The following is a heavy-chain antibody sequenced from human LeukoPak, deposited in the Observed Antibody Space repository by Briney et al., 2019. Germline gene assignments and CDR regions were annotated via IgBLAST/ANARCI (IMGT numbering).Heavy chain of an antibody. CDR3: ARGLRRIDAFDV. V-gene: IGHV4-30-2*01. D-gene: IGHD4-17*01. CDR1: DDSMNNSTYS. CDR2: IYHSGTT. J-gene: IGHJ3*01. Sequence: PSVTLSLTCSVSDDSMNNSTYSWTWIRQTPGKGLEWIGYIYHSGTTFYNPSLKSRVTISLDGSKNHFFLTLTSMTAADTAVYYCARGLRRIDAFDVWGQGTMVTVSS.